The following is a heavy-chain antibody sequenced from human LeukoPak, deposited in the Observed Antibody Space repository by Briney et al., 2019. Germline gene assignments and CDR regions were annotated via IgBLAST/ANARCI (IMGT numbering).Heavy chain of an antibody. CDR3: ARDHCSGGSCYSYSNYYYYYYMDV. Sequence: PGGSLRLSCAASGFTFSDYYMSWIRQAPGKGLEWVSYISSSGSTIYYADSVKGRFTISRDNAKNSLYLQMNSLRAEDTAVYYCARDHCSGGSCYSYSNYYYYYYMDVWGKGTTVTVSS. D-gene: IGHD2-15*01. V-gene: IGHV3-11*04. J-gene: IGHJ6*03. CDR1: GFTFSDYY. CDR2: ISSSGSTI.